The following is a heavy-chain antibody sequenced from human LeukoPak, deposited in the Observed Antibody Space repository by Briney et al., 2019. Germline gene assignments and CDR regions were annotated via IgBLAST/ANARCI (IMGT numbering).Heavy chain of an antibody. CDR3: ARDSLPPAYCGGDCPMFDY. CDR1: GGTFSSYA. J-gene: IGHJ4*02. CDR2: IIPIFGTA. D-gene: IGHD2-21*02. V-gene: IGHV1-69*06. Sequence: SVKVSCKASGGTFSSYAISWVRQAPGQGLEWMGGIIPIFGTANYAQKFQGRDTITADKSTSTAYMELSSLRSEDTAVHYCARDSLPPAYCGGDCPMFDYWGQGTLVTVSS.